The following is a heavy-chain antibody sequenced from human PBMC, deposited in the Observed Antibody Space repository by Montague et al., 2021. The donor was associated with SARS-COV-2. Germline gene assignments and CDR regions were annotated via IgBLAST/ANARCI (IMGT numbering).Heavy chain of an antibody. CDR2: ISTSGTLP. Sequence: SLRLSCAASGFDFTSSEINWVRQAPGKGLEWVSYISTSGTLPSYMDSVKGRFTISRDNAKKSLYLQMDSLRAEDTAVYYCAREEDSYGSGTLDYWGQGTLVTVSS. V-gene: IGHV3-48*03. CDR3: AREEDSYGSGTLDY. CDR1: GFDFTSSE. J-gene: IGHJ4*02. D-gene: IGHD3-10*01.